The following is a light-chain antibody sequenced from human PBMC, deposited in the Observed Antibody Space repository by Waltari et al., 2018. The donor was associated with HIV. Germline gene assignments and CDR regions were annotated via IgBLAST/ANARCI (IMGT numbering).Light chain of an antibody. Sequence: QSVLTQPPSVSGAPGQRVTISCTGSSSNIGAGYDVHWYQQLPGTAPKLLIYGNSNRPSGVPDLFSGSKSGTSASLAITGLQAEDEADYYCQSYDSSLSAVVFGGGTKLTVL. CDR2: GNS. CDR3: QSYDSSLSAVV. CDR1: SSNIGAGYD. J-gene: IGLJ2*01. V-gene: IGLV1-40*01.